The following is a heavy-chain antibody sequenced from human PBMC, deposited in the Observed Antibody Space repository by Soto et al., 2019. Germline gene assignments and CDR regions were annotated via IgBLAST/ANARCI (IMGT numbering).Heavy chain of an antibody. CDR2: ISYDGSNK. J-gene: IGHJ4*02. D-gene: IGHD3-22*01. Sequence: GGSLRLSCAASGFTFSSYGMHWVRQAPGKGLEWVAVISYDGSNKYYADSVKGRFTISRDNSKNTLYLQMNSLRAEDTAVYYCAKRKAYYYDSSGYYYANYFDYWCKGTLVTVSS. CDR3: AKRKAYYYDSSGYYYANYFDY. V-gene: IGHV3-30*18. CDR1: GFTFSSYG.